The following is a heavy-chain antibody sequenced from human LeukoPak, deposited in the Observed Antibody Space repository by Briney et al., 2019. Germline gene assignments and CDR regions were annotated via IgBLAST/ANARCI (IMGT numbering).Heavy chain of an antibody. J-gene: IGHJ3*02. CDR2: INRDGSST. V-gene: IGHV3-74*01. D-gene: IGHD2-21*01. CDR3: ARAPHALWWSDENDAFDI. Sequence: PGGSLRLSCAASGFTFNNHWMHWVRQAPGKGLVWVSHINRDGSSTYYADSVKGRFTISRDNSKNTLYLQMNSLRAEDTAVYYCARAPHALWWSDENDAFDIWGQGTMVTVSS. CDR1: GFTFNNHW.